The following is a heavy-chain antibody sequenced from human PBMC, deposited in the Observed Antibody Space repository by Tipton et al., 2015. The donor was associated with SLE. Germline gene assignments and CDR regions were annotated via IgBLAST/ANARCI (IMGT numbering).Heavy chain of an antibody. CDR3: ARAHGITMIVNY. CDR2: INHSGST. Sequence: GLVKPSETLSLTCAVYGGSFSGYYWSWIRQTPGKGLEWIGEINHSGSTNYNPSLRSRVAISVDKSKNQLLLKLNSVTAADTAVYYCARAHGITMIVNYWGQGTLVTVSS. CDR1: GGSFSGYY. J-gene: IGHJ4*02. D-gene: IGHD3-22*01. V-gene: IGHV4-34*01.